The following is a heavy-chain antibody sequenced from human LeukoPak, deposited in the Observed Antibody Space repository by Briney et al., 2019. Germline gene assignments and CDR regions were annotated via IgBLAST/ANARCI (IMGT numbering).Heavy chain of an antibody. CDR3: ARVSRIGGGLGCHY. CDR1: GGTFSSYA. Sequence: GSSVKVSCKASGGTFSSYAISWVRQAPGQGLEWVGGIIRVFGTTNYAQKLQGRITITTDESTSTAYMELSSLRAENTAVYYCARVSRIGGGLGCHYWGQGTLVTVSS. V-gene: IGHV1-69*05. J-gene: IGHJ4*02. D-gene: IGHD3-10*01. CDR2: IIRVFGTT.